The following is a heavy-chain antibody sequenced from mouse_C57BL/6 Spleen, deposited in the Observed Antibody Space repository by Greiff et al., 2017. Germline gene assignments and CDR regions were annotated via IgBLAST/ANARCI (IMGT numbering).Heavy chain of an antibody. CDR2: IYPGDGDT. CDR1: GYAFSSSW. Sequence: QVQLQQSGPELVKPGASVKISCTASGYAFSSSWMNWVQQRPGKGLEWIGRIYPGDGDTNYNGKFKGKATLTADKSSSTAYMQLSSLTAEDSAVYFCARARGYDPWFAYWGQGTLVTVSA. D-gene: IGHD2-3*01. CDR3: ARARGYDPWFAY. V-gene: IGHV1-82*01. J-gene: IGHJ3*01.